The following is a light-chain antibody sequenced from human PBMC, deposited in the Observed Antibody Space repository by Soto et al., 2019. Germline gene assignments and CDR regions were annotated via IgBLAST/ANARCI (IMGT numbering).Light chain of an antibody. CDR3: AAWDDSLNGQGV. V-gene: IGLV1-44*01. CDR2: SNN. CDR1: SSNIGSNT. Sequence: QSVLTQPPSASGTPGQRVTISCSGSSSNIGSNTVNWYQQLPGTAPKLLIYSNNQRPSGVPDRFSGSTSGTSASLAISGLQSEDEADYYCAAWDDSLNGQGVFGGGTKLTVL. J-gene: IGLJ2*01.